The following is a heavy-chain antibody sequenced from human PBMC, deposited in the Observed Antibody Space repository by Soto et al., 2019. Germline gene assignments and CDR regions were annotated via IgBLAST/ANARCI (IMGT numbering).Heavy chain of an antibody. CDR2: ISGSGGST. CDR1: GFTFSSYA. V-gene: IGHV3-23*01. CDR3: AKDTASSSSSWNWFDP. D-gene: IGHD6-13*01. Sequence: EVQLLESGGGLVQPGGSLRLSCAASGFTFSSYAMSWVRQAPGKGRGWVSAISGSGGSTYYADSVKGRFTISRDNSKNTLYLQMNSLRAEDTAVYYCAKDTASSSSSWNWFDPWGQGTLVTVSS. J-gene: IGHJ5*02.